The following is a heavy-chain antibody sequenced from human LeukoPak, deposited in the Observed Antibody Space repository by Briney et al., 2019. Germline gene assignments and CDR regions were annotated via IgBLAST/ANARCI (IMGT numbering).Heavy chain of an antibody. V-gene: IGHV3-23*01. CDR3: AKGGGFMVRGVMFDY. CDR1: GFTFSSYA. J-gene: IGHJ4*02. Sequence: SGGSLRLSCAASGFTFSSYAMSWVRQAPGKGLEWVSAISGSGGSTYYADSVKGRFTISRDNSKNTLYLQMNSLRAEDTAVYYCAKGGGFMVRGVMFDYWGQGTLVTVSS. D-gene: IGHD3-10*01. CDR2: ISGSGGST.